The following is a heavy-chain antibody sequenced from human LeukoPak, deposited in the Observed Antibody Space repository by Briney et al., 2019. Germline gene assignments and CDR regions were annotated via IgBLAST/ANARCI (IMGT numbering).Heavy chain of an antibody. CDR1: GFTFNNFA. D-gene: IGHD2-2*01. V-gene: IGHV3-23*01. Sequence: GGSLRLSCAASGFTFNNFAMTWVRQAPGKGLEWVSAISGRGDNTYYADSVRGRFTISRDNSKNTLYLQMNSLRAEDTAVYYCARDTSAFLTGYYYMDVWGKGTTVTVSS. CDR2: ISGRGDNT. J-gene: IGHJ6*03. CDR3: ARDTSAFLTGYYYMDV.